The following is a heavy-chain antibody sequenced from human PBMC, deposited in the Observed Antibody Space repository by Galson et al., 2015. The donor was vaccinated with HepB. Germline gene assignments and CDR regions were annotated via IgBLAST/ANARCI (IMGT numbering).Heavy chain of an antibody. CDR3: AKDGYRSAWYMKVDYFDS. Sequence: SLRLSCAASGFNFSDYAMHWVRQAPGKGLEWVAVVSYDGTQKHSAEFLRGRFSVSRDNSRNKGYLQMDSLRPVDTAVYFCAKDGYRSAWYMKVDYFDSWGQRTLVSVSS. J-gene: IGHJ4*02. D-gene: IGHD6-19*01. V-gene: IGHV3-30*18. CDR2: VSYDGTQK. CDR1: GFNFSDYA.